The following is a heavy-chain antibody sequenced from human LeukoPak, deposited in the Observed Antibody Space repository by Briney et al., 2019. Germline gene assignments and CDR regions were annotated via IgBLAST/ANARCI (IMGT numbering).Heavy chain of an antibody. CDR3: ARSSDSSGYYGGGIIDY. D-gene: IGHD6-19*01. CDR1: GGPISIYY. Sequence: SETLSLTCTVSGGPISIYYWNWIRQPAGKGLEWIGRIYTNENTFFNPSLKSRVTMSVDTSKNQFSLQLTSVTAADAAVYYCARSSDSSGYYGGGIIDYWGQGTLVTVSS. V-gene: IGHV4-4*07. J-gene: IGHJ4*02. CDR2: IYTNENT.